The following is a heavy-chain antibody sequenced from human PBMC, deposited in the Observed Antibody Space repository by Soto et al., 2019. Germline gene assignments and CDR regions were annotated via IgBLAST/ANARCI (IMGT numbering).Heavy chain of an antibody. CDR1: GYSFACYW. D-gene: IGHD6-19*01. J-gene: IGHJ4*02. Sequence: PGESLKICCKGSGYSFACYWITWVRQKPGKGLEWMGRIDPSDSQTYYSPSFRGHVTISADKSISTAYLQWSSLKASDTAMYYCARRDSRGWCSFDYWGQGTLVTSPQ. V-gene: IGHV5-10-1*01. CDR2: IDPSDSQT. CDR3: ARRDSRGWCSFDY.